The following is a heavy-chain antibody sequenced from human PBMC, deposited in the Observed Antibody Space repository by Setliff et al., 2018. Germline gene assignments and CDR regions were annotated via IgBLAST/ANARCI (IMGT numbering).Heavy chain of an antibody. Sequence: ASVKVSCKASGYTFTSHYMHWVRQAPGLGLEWMGTINPSSGRTSYAQKFQGRVTMTRDTSTSTVYMDMSSLRSEDTAVYYRARDVFPYHYEGAFDIWGHGTMVTVSS. J-gene: IGHJ3*02. D-gene: IGHD3-22*01. CDR2: INPSSGRT. CDR3: ARDVFPYHYEGAFDI. CDR1: GYTFTSHY. V-gene: IGHV1-46*01.